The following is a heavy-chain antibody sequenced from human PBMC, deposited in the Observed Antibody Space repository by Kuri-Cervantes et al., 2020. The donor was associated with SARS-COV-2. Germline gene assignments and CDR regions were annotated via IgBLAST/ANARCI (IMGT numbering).Heavy chain of an antibody. D-gene: IGHD3-22*01. CDR2: LTSTEGLA. V-gene: IGHV3-23*01. Sequence: GGSLRLSCSASGFTFSDFAMTWVRQAPGKGLEWVSSLTSTEGLAYYADSVRGRFTISRGNSRNILFLQMSSLRVEDSAVYYCAKALPLGHQSYYPMDVWGQGATVTVSS. CDR1: GFTFSDFA. CDR3: AKALPLGHQSYYPMDV. J-gene: IGHJ6*02.